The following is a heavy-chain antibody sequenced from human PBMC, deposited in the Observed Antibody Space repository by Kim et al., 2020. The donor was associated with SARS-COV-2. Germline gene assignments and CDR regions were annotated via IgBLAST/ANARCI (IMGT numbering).Heavy chain of an antibody. V-gene: IGHV3-64D*09. CDR3: VNWLGPSGTKLDV. CDR2: ISSNGGST. D-gene: IGHD1-26*01. J-gene: IGHJ6*02. Sequence: GGSLRLSCSASGFTFSSYAMHWVRQAPGKGLEYVSAISSNGGSTYYADSVKGRFTISRDNSKNTLYLQMSSLRAEDTAVYYCVNWLGPSGTKLDVWGQGTTVTVSS. CDR1: GFTFSSYA.